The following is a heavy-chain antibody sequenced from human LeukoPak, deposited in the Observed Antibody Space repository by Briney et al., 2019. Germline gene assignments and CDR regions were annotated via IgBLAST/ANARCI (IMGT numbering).Heavy chain of an antibody. Sequence: SETLSLTCAVSGYSISSGYYWGWVRQPPGKGLEWIASIYHSGSTYHNPSLKSRVTISVDTSKNQFSLKLNSVTATDTAVYYCGRHRYYYDTNGYSLDLWGRGTLVTVSS. V-gene: IGHV4-38-2*01. CDR2: IYHSGST. CDR1: GYSISSGYY. J-gene: IGHJ2*01. CDR3: GRHRYYYDTNGYSLDL. D-gene: IGHD3-22*01.